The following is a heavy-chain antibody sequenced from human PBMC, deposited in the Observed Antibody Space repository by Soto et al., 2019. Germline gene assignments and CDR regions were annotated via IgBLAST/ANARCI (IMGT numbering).Heavy chain of an antibody. Sequence: TLSLTCTVSGGSIGSGGYYWYWIRQHPGKGLEWIGYIYYSGTTYYNPSLKSRVTISVDTSKNQFSLKLSSVTAADTAVYYCAASCVACGGFNYYGMDVWGQGTTVT. J-gene: IGHJ6*02. D-gene: IGHD2-21*01. CDR3: AASCVACGGFNYYGMDV. V-gene: IGHV4-31*03. CDR1: GGSIGSGGYY. CDR2: IYYSGTT.